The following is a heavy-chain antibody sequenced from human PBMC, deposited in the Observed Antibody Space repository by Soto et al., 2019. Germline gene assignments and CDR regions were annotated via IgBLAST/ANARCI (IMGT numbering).Heavy chain of an antibody. CDR1: GYTFTAHC. CDR3: AGEDDLTMNAGLDV. Sequence: QVQLVQSGAEVKKPGASVKVSCKTSGYTFTAHCIHWVRQARGQGLEWMGWINPNSGGTTYAQKFHARVTMTRDTSISTAYLELSGLTSDDAAVYYCAGEDDLTMNAGLDVWGQGTTVTVSS. D-gene: IGHD3-22*01. V-gene: IGHV1-2*02. J-gene: IGHJ6*02. CDR2: INPNSGGT.